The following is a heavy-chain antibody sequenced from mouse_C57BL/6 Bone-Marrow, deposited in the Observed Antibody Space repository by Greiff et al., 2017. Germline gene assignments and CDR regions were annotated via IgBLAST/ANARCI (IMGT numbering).Heavy chain of an antibody. V-gene: IGHV1-18*01. CDR1: GYTFTDYN. D-gene: IGHD1-1*01. CDR3: ARSSFITTVVEYYFDY. J-gene: IGHJ2*01. CDR2: INPNNGGT. Sequence: EVQLQESGPELVKPGASVKIPCKASGYTFTDYNMDWVKQSHGKSLEWIGDINPNNGGTIYNQKFKGKATLTVDKSSSTAYMELRSLTSEDTAVYYCARSSFITTVVEYYFDYWGQGTTLTVSS.